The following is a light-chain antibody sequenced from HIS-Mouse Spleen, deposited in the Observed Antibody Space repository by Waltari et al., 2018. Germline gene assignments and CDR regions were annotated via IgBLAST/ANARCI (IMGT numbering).Light chain of an antibody. CDR1: SLRSYY. CDR3: NSRDSSGNHLVV. Sequence: SSELTQDPAVSVALGQTVRITCQGDSLRSYYASWYQQKPGQAPVLVIYGKNNRPSGIPDRFSGSSSGNTASLPITGAQAEDEADYYCNSRDSSGNHLVVFGGGTKLTVL. CDR2: GKN. J-gene: IGLJ2*01. V-gene: IGLV3-19*01.